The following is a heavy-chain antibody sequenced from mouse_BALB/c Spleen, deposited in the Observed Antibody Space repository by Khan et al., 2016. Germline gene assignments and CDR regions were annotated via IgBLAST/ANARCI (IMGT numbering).Heavy chain of an antibody. V-gene: IGHV1-54*01. D-gene: IGHD1-1*01. J-gene: IGHJ4*01. CDR2: TDPGSGGT. CDR1: GYTFSNYL. Sequence: QVQLQQSGAELVRPGTSVQVSCKASGYTFSNYLIECVKQRTGQGLECIGVTDPGSGGTNSNEKFKGRATMTADKSSSTAYRQLSSLTYCASAVYNCASSPITRVVGGAMDYWGQGTSVTVSS. CDR3: ASSPITRVVGGAMDY.